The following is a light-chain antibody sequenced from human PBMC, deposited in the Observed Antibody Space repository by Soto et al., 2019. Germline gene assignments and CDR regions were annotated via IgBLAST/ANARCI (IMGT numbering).Light chain of an antibody. CDR1: QSVSNY. Sequence: EILMTQSPVTLSVSPGERATLSCRASQSVSNYLAWYQQIPGQPPRLLIYGASTRATGIPARFSGSGSGTEFTLTISSLQSEDFAVYYCQQYNNWPQTFGQGTKVDIK. CDR2: GAS. J-gene: IGKJ1*01. CDR3: QQYNNWPQT. V-gene: IGKV3-15*01.